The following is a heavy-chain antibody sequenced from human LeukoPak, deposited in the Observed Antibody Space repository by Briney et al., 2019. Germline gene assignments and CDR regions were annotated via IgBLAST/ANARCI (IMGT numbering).Heavy chain of an antibody. V-gene: IGHV3-30*02. D-gene: IGHD2-2*01. J-gene: IGHJ4*02. CDR2: IRYDGSNK. CDR3: AKESPPTVIVVVPAALDY. CDR1: GFTFSDYW. Sequence: GGSLRLSCAASGFTFSDYWMHWVRQAPGKGLEWVAFIRYDGSNKYYADSVKGRFTISRDNSKNTLYLQMNSLRAEDTAVYYCAKESPPTVIVVVPAALDYWGQGTLVTVSS.